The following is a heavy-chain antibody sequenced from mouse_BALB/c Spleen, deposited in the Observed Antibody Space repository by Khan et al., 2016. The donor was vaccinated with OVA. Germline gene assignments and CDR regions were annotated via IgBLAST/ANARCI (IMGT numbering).Heavy chain of an antibody. D-gene: IGHD2-14*01. J-gene: IGHJ3*01. V-gene: IGHV1-4*01. CDR3: VIEGAYHRSYGCFAY. CDR1: GYTFSSYT. Sequence: QVQLQQSGAELARPGASVKMSCRASGYTFSSYTIHWIIQRPGQALEWIGHINTSTSYTNYNQNFKDQVTLIVDKSSTTAYMQLSSLTSEDSAVYYSVIEGAYHRSYGCFAYWGQGTLVTVSA. CDR2: INTSTSYT.